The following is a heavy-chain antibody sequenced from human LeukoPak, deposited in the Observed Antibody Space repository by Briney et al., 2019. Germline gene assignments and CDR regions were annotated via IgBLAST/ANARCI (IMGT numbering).Heavy chain of an antibody. V-gene: IGHV1-3*01. J-gene: IGHJ6*02. CDR1: GYTFTSNA. CDR3: ARDGGDYYYYYGMDV. D-gene: IGHD2-21*02. CDR2: INAGNGNT. Sequence: GASVKVSCKASGYTFTSNAMHWVRQAPGQRLEWMGWINAGNGNTKYSQKFQGRVTITRDTSASTAYMELSSLRSEDTAVYYCARDGGDYYYYYGMDVWGQGTTVTVSS.